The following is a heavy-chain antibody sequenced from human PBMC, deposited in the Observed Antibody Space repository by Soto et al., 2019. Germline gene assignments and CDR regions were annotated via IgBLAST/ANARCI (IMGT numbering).Heavy chain of an antibody. CDR2: MYYSGTT. D-gene: IGHD6-19*01. J-gene: IGHJ6*02. CDR1: GGSVSSSSYY. Sequence: QPQLQESGPGLMKPSETLSLTCTVSGGSVSSSSYYWGWIRQPPGKGLEWIGNMYYSGTTYYNPSLKGRVTMSVDTSKNQFSLRLSSVTAADTAVYYCVKYLYSSGWPDYYFYGVNVWCQGTSVTVSS. V-gene: IGHV4-39*01. CDR3: VKYLYSSGWPDYYFYGVNV.